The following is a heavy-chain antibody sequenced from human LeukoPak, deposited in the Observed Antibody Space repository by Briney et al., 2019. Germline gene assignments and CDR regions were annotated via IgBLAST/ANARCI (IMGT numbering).Heavy chain of an antibody. CDR3: AKKASGGMRNYYDSSGYSDY. CDR1: GFIVSSNY. Sequence: GGSLRLSCAASGFIVSSNYMNWVRQAPGKGLEWVSVIYTGGNTYYADSVKGRFTISRDNSKNTLYLQMNNLRAEDTAVYYCAKKASGGMRNYYDSSGYSDYWGQGTLVTVSS. J-gene: IGHJ4*02. D-gene: IGHD3-22*01. V-gene: IGHV3-53*01. CDR2: IYTGGNT.